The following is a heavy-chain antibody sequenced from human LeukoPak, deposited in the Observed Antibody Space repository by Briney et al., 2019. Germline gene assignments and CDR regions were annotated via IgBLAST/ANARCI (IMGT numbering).Heavy chain of an antibody. D-gene: IGHD3-22*01. J-gene: IGHJ4*02. CDR1: GFTFSSYA. CDR3: ARDPSTLRMIVVVITYYFYY. Sequence: GGSLRLSCAASGFTFSSYAMHGVRQAPGKGLEWVAVISYDGSNKYYADSVKGRFTISRDNSKNTLYLQMNSLRAEDTAVYYCARDPSTLRMIVVVITYYFYYWGQGTLVTVSS. V-gene: IGHV3-30-3*01. CDR2: ISYDGSNK.